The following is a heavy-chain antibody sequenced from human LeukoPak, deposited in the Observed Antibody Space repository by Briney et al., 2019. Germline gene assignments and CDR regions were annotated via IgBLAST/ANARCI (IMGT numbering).Heavy chain of an antibody. D-gene: IGHD3-10*01. Sequence: PGGSLRLSCTASGFTFSNYNMNWVRQAPGKGLEWVSSISTSSSYIYYADSVKGRFTISRDNSKNTLYLQMNSLRAEDTAVYYCAKDRRYYGSGTYQNWFDPWGQGTLVTVSS. CDR1: GFTFSNYN. CDR2: ISTSSSYI. J-gene: IGHJ5*02. V-gene: IGHV3-21*01. CDR3: AKDRRYYGSGTYQNWFDP.